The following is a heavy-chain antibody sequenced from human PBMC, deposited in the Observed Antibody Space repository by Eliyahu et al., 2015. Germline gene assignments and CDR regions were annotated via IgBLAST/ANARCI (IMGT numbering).Heavy chain of an antibody. J-gene: IGHJ4*02. CDR3: AKDGGGVGASSHFDY. V-gene: IGHV3-23*01. CDR2: ISGSGGST. CDR1: XFTFSSYA. Sequence: EVQLLESGGGLVQPGGSLRLSCSASXFTFSSYAMSWVRQAPGKGLEWVSAISGSGGSTYYADSVKGRFTISRDNSKNTLYLQMNSLRAEDTAVYYCAKDGGGVGASSHFDYWGQGTLVTVSS. D-gene: IGHD1-26*01.